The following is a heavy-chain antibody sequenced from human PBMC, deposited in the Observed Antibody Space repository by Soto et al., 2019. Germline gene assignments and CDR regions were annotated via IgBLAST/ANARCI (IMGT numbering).Heavy chain of an antibody. CDR2: VKSKADGGTT. J-gene: IGHJ4*02. CDR1: GFTFSNAW. V-gene: IGHV3-15*07. D-gene: IGHD3-22*01. Sequence: PGGSLRLSCAASGFTFSNAWMNWVRQAPGKGLEWVGRVKSKADGGTTEYAAPVKGRFTISRDDLKNTLYLQMNSLKTEDTAVYYCTTDGTSFYDSSGYYYGNDYWGLGTLVTVSS. CDR3: TTDGTSFYDSSGYYYGNDY.